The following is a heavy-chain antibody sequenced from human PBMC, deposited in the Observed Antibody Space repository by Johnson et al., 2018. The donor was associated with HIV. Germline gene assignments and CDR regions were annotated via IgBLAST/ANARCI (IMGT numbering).Heavy chain of an antibody. CDR3: AREGGAAAPDAFDI. D-gene: IGHD2-2*01. Sequence: MLLVESGGGLVQPGGSLRLSCAASGFTFSTYWMSWVRQAPGKGLEWVAKIRQDGSEKYYVDSVKGLFTISRDNSKNTLYLQMNSLRAEDTAVYYCAREGGAAAPDAFDIWGQGTMVTVSS. CDR1: GFTFSTYW. V-gene: IGHV3-7*01. CDR2: IRQDGSEK. J-gene: IGHJ3*02.